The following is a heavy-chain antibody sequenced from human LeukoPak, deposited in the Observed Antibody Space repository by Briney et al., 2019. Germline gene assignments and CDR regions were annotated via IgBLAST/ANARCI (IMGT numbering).Heavy chain of an antibody. CDR3: ARAKSIVGVIE. J-gene: IGHJ4*02. V-gene: IGHV3-30-3*01. Sequence: GRSLRLSCAASGFTFSSYAMHWVRQAPGKGLEWVAVISYDGSNKYYADSVKGRFTISRDNSKNTLYLQMNSLRAEDTAVYYCARAKSIVGVIEWGQGTLVTVSS. CDR1: GFTFSSYA. CDR2: ISYDGSNK. D-gene: IGHD3-16*01.